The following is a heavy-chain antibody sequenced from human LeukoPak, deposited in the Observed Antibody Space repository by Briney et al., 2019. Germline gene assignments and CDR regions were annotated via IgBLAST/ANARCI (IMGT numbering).Heavy chain of an antibody. CDR3: AKDTQTYYYDSSGYYWGDFDY. V-gene: IGHV3-30*02. J-gene: IGHJ4*02. Sequence: GGSLRLSCAASGFTFSSHGMHWVRQAPGKGLEWVAFIRYDGSNKYYADSVKGRFTISRDNSKNTLYLQMNSLRAEDTAVYYCAKDTQTYYYDSSGYYWGDFDYWGQGTLVTVSS. CDR2: IRYDGSNK. CDR1: GFTFSSHG. D-gene: IGHD3-22*01.